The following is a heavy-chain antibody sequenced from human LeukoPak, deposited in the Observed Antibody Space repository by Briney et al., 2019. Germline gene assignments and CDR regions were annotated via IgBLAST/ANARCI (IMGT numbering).Heavy chain of an antibody. Sequence: SETLPLTCTVSGDSISSADYYWSWIRQPPGKGLEWIGYIYYSGSTYYNPSLKSRVIISADTSKNQFSLKLGSVTAADTAVYYCARVKYSGSYYGVDYWGQGTLVTVSS. J-gene: IGHJ4*02. CDR1: GDSISSADYY. CDR2: IYYSGST. V-gene: IGHV4-30-4*08. D-gene: IGHD1-26*01. CDR3: ARVKYSGSYYGVDY.